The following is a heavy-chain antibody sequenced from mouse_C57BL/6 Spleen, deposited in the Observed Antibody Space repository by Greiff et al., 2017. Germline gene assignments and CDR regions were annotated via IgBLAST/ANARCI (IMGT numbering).Heavy chain of an antibody. CDR3: VRGYITTVGAPAY. J-gene: IGHJ3*01. Sequence: EVKLMESGPGLVKPSQSLSLTCSVTGYSITSGYYWNWIRQFPGNKLERMGYISYDGNNNYNPSLKNRFSFTPATSKNQLFLKLNSVTTENTAAYYGVRGYITTVGAPAYWGQGTLVTVSA. CDR2: ISYDGNN. CDR1: GYSITSGYY. D-gene: IGHD1-1*01. V-gene: IGHV3-6*01.